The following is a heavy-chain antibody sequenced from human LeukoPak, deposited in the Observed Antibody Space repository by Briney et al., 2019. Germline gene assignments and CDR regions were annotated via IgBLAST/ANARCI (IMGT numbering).Heavy chain of an antibody. CDR1: GYTFTSYH. CDR3: AREVGVGATYDYFDY. V-gene: IGHV1-46*01. D-gene: IGHD1-26*01. CDR2: INPRGGST. J-gene: IGHJ4*02. Sequence: GASVKVSCKASGYTFTSYHIHWVRQAPGQGLEWMGMINPRGGSTTYAQKFQGGVTMTRDTSTSTVYMELSSLRSEDTAVYYCAREVGVGATYDYFDYWGQGTLVTVSS.